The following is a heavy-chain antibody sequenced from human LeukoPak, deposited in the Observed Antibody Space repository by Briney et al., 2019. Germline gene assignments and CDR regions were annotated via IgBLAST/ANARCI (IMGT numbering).Heavy chain of an antibody. CDR1: GYSINSGYY. J-gene: IGHJ4*02. Sequence: TSETLSLTCAVSGYSINSGYYWGWIRQPPGKGLEWIGSIYHSGSTYYNPSLKSRVTISVDTSKNQFSLKLSSVTAADTAVYYCARDLSGSYQILDYWGQGTLVTVSS. CDR2: IYHSGST. CDR3: ARDLSGSYQILDY. D-gene: IGHD1-26*01. V-gene: IGHV4-38-2*02.